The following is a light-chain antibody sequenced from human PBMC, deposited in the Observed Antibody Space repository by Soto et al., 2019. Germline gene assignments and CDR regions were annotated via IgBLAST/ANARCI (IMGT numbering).Light chain of an antibody. Sequence: EIVLTQSPGTLSLSPGERATLSCRASQSVSSSSLAWFQQKAGQAPRLLISGASSRATGIPDRFSGSGSGKDFTLTITRLEPEDFAVYYCQQYGDSPWTFGQGTKVEIK. CDR1: QSVSSSS. V-gene: IGKV3-20*01. CDR3: QQYGDSPWT. J-gene: IGKJ1*01. CDR2: GAS.